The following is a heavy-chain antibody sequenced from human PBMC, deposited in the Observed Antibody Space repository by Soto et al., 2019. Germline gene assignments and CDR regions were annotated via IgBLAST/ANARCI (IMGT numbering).Heavy chain of an antibody. D-gene: IGHD6-6*01. CDR1: GGTFSSYA. CDR3: ARDSGEYSSSHQGEQIDY. V-gene: IGHV1-69*13. Sequence: GASVKVSCKASGGTFSSYAISWVRQAPGQGLEWMAGIIPIFGTANYAQKFQGRVTITADESTSTAYMELSSLRSEDTAVYYCARDSGEYSSSHQGEQIDYWGEGTLVTVSS. J-gene: IGHJ4*02. CDR2: IIPIFGTA.